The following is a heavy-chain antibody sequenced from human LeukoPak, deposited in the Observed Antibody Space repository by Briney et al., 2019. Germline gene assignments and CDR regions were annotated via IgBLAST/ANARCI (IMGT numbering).Heavy chain of an antibody. CDR1: GYTLTELS. Sequence: GASVKVSCKVSGYTLTELSMHWVRQTPGKGLEWMGGFDPEDGETIYAQKFQGRVTMTEDTSTDTAYMELSSLRSEDTAVYYCATVRDIVVVPAANWFDPWGQGTLVTVSS. V-gene: IGHV1-24*01. CDR2: FDPEDGET. CDR3: ATVRDIVVVPAANWFDP. D-gene: IGHD2-2*01. J-gene: IGHJ5*02.